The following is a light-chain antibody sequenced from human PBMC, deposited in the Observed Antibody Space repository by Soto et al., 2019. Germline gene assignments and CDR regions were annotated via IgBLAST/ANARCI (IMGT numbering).Light chain of an antibody. CDR3: QQYGSSPWT. J-gene: IGKJ1*01. V-gene: IGKV3-15*01. CDR2: GAS. CDR1: QSVSSS. Sequence: EIMMTQSPATLSVSPGERATLSCRASQSVSSSLAWYQQKPGQAPRLLIYGASTRATGIPARFSGSGSGTEFTLTINSLQSEDFAVYYCQQYGSSPWTFGQGTKVDI.